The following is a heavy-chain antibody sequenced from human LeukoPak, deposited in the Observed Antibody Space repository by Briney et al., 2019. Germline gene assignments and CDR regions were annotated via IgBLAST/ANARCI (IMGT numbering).Heavy chain of an antibody. D-gene: IGHD5-24*01. Sequence: SETLSLTCTVSGGSISSYYWSWIRQPPGKGLEWIGYIYYSGSTNYNPSLKSRVTISVDTSKNQFSLKLSSVTAADTAVYYCARWLQFYFDYWGQGTLVTVSS. CDR3: ARWLQFYFDY. CDR2: IYYSGST. V-gene: IGHV4-59*01. CDR1: GGSISSYY. J-gene: IGHJ4*02.